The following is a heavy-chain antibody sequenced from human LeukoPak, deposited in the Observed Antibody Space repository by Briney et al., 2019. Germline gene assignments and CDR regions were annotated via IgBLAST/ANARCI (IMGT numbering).Heavy chain of an antibody. D-gene: IGHD1-26*01. V-gene: IGHV3-21*01. Sequence: GGSLRLSCAASGFAFSSYSMNWVRQAPGKGLEWVSAISGSDGTTYYADSVKGRFTISRDNAKNSLYLQMNSLRAEDTAVYYCARDRGYSGSYGAFDIWGQGTMVTVSS. CDR2: ISGSDGTT. CDR1: GFAFSSYS. CDR3: ARDRGYSGSYGAFDI. J-gene: IGHJ3*02.